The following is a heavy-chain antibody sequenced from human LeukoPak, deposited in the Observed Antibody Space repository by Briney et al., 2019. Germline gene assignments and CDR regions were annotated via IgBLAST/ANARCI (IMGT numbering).Heavy chain of an antibody. D-gene: IGHD3-10*01. Sequence: PGGSLRLSCAASGFTFSSYSMNWVRQAPGKGLEWVSYISSSTSTIYYADSVKGRFTISRDNAKNSLYLQMNSLRAEDTAVYYCARGRGDDAFDIWGQGTMVTVSP. V-gene: IGHV3-48*01. CDR3: ARGRGDDAFDI. CDR2: ISSSTSTI. J-gene: IGHJ3*02. CDR1: GFTFSSYS.